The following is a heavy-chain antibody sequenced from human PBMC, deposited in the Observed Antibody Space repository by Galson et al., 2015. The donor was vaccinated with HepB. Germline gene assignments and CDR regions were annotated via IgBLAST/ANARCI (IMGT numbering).Heavy chain of an antibody. V-gene: IGHV3-23*01. CDR3: AKDCNVPNYDFWSAPGSWFDP. D-gene: IGHD3-3*01. CDR2: ISGSGGST. CDR1: GFTFSSYA. Sequence: SLRLSCAASGFTFSSYAMSWVRQAPGKGLEWVSAISGSGGSTYYADSVKGRFTISRDNSKNTLYLQMNSLRAEDTAVYYCAKDCNVPNYDFWSAPGSWFDPWGQGTLVTVSS. J-gene: IGHJ5*02.